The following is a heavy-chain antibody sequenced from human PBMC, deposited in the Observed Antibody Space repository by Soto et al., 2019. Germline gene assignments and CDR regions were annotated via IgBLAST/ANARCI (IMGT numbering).Heavy chain of an antibody. V-gene: IGHV4-39*01. D-gene: IGHD4-17*01. CDR3: ATFYGGYVSY. CDR1: GGSIGSSSYY. J-gene: IGHJ4*02. CDR2: IYYSGST. Sequence: SGTLPLTCTVSGGSIGSSSYYWGWIRQPPRKGLEWIGSIYYSGSTYYNPSLKSRVTISVDTSKNQFSLKLSSVTAADTAVYYCATFYGGYVSYWGQGTLVTVSS.